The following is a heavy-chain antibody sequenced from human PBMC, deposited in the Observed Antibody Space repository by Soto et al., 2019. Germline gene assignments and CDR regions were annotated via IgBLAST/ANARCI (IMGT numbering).Heavy chain of an antibody. J-gene: IGHJ6*02. D-gene: IGHD1-7*01. CDR3: AKTGTGGNYYYYGMDV. CDR2: IIPIFGTA. CDR1: GGTFSSCA. V-gene: IGHV1-69*13. Sequence: AAVQVSCQASGGTFSSCAISWVRQAPGQGLEWMGGIIPIFGTANYAQKFQGRVTITADESTSTAHMELSSLRSEDTAVYYCAKTGTGGNYYYYGMDVWRQRTTVTVSS.